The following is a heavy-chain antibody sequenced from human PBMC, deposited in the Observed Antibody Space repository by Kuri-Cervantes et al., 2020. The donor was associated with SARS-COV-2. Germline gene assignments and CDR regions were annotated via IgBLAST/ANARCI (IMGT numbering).Heavy chain of an antibody. CDR1: GFTFSSYE. V-gene: IGHV3-9*03. J-gene: IGHJ5*02. D-gene: IGHD6-19*01. CDR3: AKGSVAGLSTVTNRFDP. CDR2: ISWNSGSI. Sequence: GGSLRLSCAASGFTFSSYEMNWVRQAPGKGLEWVSGISWNSGSIGYADSVKGRFTISRDNAKNSLYLQMNSLRAEDMALYYCAKGSVAGLSTVTNRFDPWGQGTLVTVSS.